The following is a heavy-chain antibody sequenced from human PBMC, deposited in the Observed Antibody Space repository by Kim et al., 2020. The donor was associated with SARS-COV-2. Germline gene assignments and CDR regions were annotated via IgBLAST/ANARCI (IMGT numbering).Heavy chain of an antibody. Sequence: GGSLRLSCAASGFTFSSYSMNWVRQAPGKGLEWVSSISSSSSYIYYADSVKGRFTISRDNAKNSLYLQMNSLRAEDTAVYYCARPSYYYGSGSYPEEELADTSYYFDYWGQGTLVTVSS. D-gene: IGHD3-10*01. CDR3: ARPSYYYGSGSYPEEELADTSYYFDY. J-gene: IGHJ4*02. CDR1: GFTFSSYS. V-gene: IGHV3-21*01. CDR2: ISSSSSYI.